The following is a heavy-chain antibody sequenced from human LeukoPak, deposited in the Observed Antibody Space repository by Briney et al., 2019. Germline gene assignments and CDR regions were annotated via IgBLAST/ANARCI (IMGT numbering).Heavy chain of an antibody. J-gene: IGHJ4*02. Sequence: GESLKISCKGSGSRFTSYWIGWVRQMPGKGLEGMGNIYPGDSDTRYSPSFQGQVTISADKSISTAYLQWSTLKASDTAMYYCARQAYGDYDAFDYWGQGTLVTVSS. CDR3: ARQAYGDYDAFDY. D-gene: IGHD4-17*01. CDR1: GSRFTSYW. V-gene: IGHV5-51*01. CDR2: IYPGDSDT.